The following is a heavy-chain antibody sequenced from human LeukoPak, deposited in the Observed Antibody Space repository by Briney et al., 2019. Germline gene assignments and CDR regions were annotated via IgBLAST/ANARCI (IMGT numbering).Heavy chain of an antibody. CDR2: ICYSGIT. D-gene: IGHD2-8*01. J-gene: IGHJ6*03. Sequence: SESLALSGNVSGGSIRSSNWCWGWICQPPGKGLEWIGGICYSGITYYNPSLKSRVTISVDTSKNQFSLKLSSVTAADTAVYYCARELTLHMDVWGKGPTVTVS. CDR1: GGSIRSSNWC. V-gene: IGHV4-39*07. CDR3: ARELTLHMDV.